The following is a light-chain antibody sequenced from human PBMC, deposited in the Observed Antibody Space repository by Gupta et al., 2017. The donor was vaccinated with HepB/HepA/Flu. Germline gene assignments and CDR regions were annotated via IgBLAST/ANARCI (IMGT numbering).Light chain of an antibody. CDR1: SSNIGNNY. CDR2: EIN. Sequence: QSVLTQPPSVSAAPGQKVTISCSGSSSNIGNNYVSWYQQLPGTAPKLLIYEINKRPSGIRDRFSGSKSGTSATLAITGLQTGDEADYYCGTWDSSLSAVVFGGGTKLTVL. J-gene: IGLJ3*02. CDR3: GTWDSSLSAVV. V-gene: IGLV1-51*02.